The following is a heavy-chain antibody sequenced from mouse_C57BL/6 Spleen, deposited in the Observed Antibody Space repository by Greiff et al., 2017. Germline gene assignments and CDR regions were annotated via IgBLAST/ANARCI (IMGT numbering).Heavy chain of an antibody. J-gene: IGHJ4*01. Sequence: VQLQQSGAELVKPGASVKISCKASGYAFSSYWMNWVKQRPGKGLEWIGQIYPGDGDTNYNGKFKGKATLTADKSSSTAYMQLSSLTSEDSAVYFCAREGYDYYAMDYWGQGTSVTVSS. CDR3: AREGYDYYAMDY. CDR2: IYPGDGDT. CDR1: GYAFSSYW. D-gene: IGHD3-2*02. V-gene: IGHV1-80*01.